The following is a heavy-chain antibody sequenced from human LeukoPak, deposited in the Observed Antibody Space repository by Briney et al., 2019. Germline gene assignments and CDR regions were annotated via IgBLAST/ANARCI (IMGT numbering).Heavy chain of an antibody. V-gene: IGHV4-59*06. CDR2: IYYSGST. CDR1: GGSISSYY. CDR3: ARAQGFYDSSGLDY. Sequence: SETLSLTCTVSGGSISSYYWSWIRQHPGKGLEWIGYIYYSGSTYYNPSPKSRVTISVDTSKNQFSLKLSSVTAADTAVYYCARAQGFYDSSGLDYWGQGTLVTVSS. J-gene: IGHJ4*02. D-gene: IGHD3-22*01.